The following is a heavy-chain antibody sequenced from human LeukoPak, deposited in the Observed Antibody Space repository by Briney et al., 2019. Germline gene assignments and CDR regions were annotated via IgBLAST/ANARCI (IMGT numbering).Heavy chain of an antibody. CDR1: GFTFSSYS. Sequence: PGGSLRLSCAASGFTFSSYSMNWVRQAPGKGLEWVSSISGNNNYIYYADSVGGRFTISRDNARDSLFLQMDSLRAEDTAVYYCARDPHNPGPIDYWCQGTLVTVSS. J-gene: IGHJ4*02. CDR3: ARDPHNPGPIDY. CDR2: ISGNNNYI. V-gene: IGHV3-21*01.